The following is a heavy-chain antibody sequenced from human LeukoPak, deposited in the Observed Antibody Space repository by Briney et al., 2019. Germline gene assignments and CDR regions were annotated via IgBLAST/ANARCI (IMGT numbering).Heavy chain of an antibody. CDR2: FDPEDGET. CDR1: GYTLTELS. Sequence: GASVKVSCKVSGYTLTELSMHWVRQAPGKGLEWMGGFDPEDGETIYAQKFQGRVTMTEDTSTDTAYMELSSLRSEDTAVYHCATVLRSGYVDEFDYWGQGTLVTVSS. D-gene: IGHD5-12*01. V-gene: IGHV1-24*01. CDR3: ATVLRSGYVDEFDY. J-gene: IGHJ4*02.